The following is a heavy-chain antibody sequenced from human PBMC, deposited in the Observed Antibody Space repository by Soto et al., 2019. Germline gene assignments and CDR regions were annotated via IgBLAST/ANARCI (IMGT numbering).Heavy chain of an antibody. CDR3: SSLTTMVREINDDPFDF. J-gene: IGHJ4*03. CDR1: GYTFTNYY. Sequence: ASVKVSCKASGYTFTNYYIHWVRQAPGQGLEWMGVINPTGGRASYAPKFQGRVTLTRDTSTSTAYMELSSLRSDDTVVYFCSSLTTMVREINDDPFDFWGQGILVTVSS. V-gene: IGHV1-46*03. CDR2: INPTGGRA. D-gene: IGHD3-10*01.